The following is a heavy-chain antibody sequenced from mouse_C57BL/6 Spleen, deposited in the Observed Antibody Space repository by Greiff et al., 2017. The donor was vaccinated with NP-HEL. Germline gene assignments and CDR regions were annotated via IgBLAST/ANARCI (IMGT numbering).Heavy chain of an antibody. Sequence: VQLQQPGPELVKPGASVKLSCKASGYTFTSYEMNWVKQRPGQGLEWIGLIHPRDGSTNYNEKFKGKATLTVDKSSSTAYMKLHSLTSEDSAVSFCARAVWDVWGQGTMVTVSA. CDR1: GYTFTSYE. CDR2: IHPRDGST. CDR3: ARAVWDV. J-gene: IGHJ3*01. D-gene: IGHD4-1*01. V-gene: IGHV1-85*01.